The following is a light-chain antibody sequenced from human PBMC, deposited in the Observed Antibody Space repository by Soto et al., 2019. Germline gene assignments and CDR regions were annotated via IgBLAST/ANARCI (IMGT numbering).Light chain of an antibody. CDR1: QSLPHPNGYNY. V-gene: IGKV2-28*01. J-gene: IGKJ2*01. Sequence: DIVMTQSPLSLPVTPGEPASISCRSSQSLPHPNGYNYLVCYLQKLGQSPQVLIYLGSNRASGVRDRVSGSGSGTVFTLKISRVEAEDVGVDYGIQTLQAPYAFGQGTRLEVK. CDR2: LGS. CDR3: IQTLQAPYA.